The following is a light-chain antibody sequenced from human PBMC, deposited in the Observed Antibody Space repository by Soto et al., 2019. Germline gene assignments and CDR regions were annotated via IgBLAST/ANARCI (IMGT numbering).Light chain of an antibody. Sequence: ELVMTQSPATLSVSPGERATLSCSASQSVSSYLAWYQHKPGQAPRLLIYDASNRATGIPARFSGSGSGTDFTLTISSLEPEDFAVYYCQQRSNWQTFGQGTKVDI. V-gene: IGKV3-11*01. J-gene: IGKJ1*01. CDR3: QQRSNWQT. CDR1: QSVSSY. CDR2: DAS.